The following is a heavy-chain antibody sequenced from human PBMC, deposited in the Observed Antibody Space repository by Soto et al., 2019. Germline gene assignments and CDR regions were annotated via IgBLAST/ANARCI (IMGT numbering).Heavy chain of an antibody. CDR1: GGSISSYY. CDR2: IYYSGST. Sequence: QVQLQESGTGLVKPSETLSLTCTVSGGSISSYYWSWIRQPPGKGLEWIGYIYYSGSTNYNPSLNSRVTISVDTSKNQFSLKLSSVTAADTAVYYWARDPGSWYFDYWGQGTLVTVSS. V-gene: IGHV4-59*01. D-gene: IGHD6-13*01. J-gene: IGHJ4*02. CDR3: ARDPGSWYFDY.